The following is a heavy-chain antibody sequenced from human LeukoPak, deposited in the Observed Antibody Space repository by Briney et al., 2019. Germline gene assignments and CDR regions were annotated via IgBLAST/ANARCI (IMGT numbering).Heavy chain of an antibody. CDR1: GFTFDDYA. CDR2: ISWNSGSI. CDR3: AKGSRITIFGVVSH. D-gene: IGHD3-3*01. Sequence: GGSLRLSCAASGFTFDDYAMHWVRHAPGKGLEWVSGISWNSGSIGYADSVKGRFTISRDNAKNSLYLQMNSLRAEDTALYYCAKGSRITIFGVVSHWGQGTLVTVSS. V-gene: IGHV3-9*01. J-gene: IGHJ4*02.